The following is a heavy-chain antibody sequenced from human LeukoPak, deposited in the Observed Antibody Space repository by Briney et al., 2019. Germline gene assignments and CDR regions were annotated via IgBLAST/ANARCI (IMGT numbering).Heavy chain of an antibody. CDR2: IYYSGST. Sequence: PSETLSLTCTVSGGSISSYYWSWIRQPPGKGLEWIGYIYYSGSTNYNPSLKSRVTISVDTSKNQFSLKLSSVTAADTALYYCARDRLDYGDSPEYFQHWGQGTLVTVSS. CDR3: ARDRLDYGDSPEYFQH. D-gene: IGHD4-17*01. J-gene: IGHJ1*01. V-gene: IGHV4-59*01. CDR1: GGSISSYY.